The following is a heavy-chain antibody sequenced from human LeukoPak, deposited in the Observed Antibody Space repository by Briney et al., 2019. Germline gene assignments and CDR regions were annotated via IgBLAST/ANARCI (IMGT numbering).Heavy chain of an antibody. CDR3: AKEADYYGSGSYSTLSY. Sequence: PGRSLRLSCAASGFTFSSYGMHWVRQAPGKGLEWVAVISYDGSNKYYADSVEGRFTISIDNSKNTLYLQMNSLRAEDTAVYYCAKEADYYGSGSYSTLSYWGQGTLVTVSS. D-gene: IGHD3-10*01. V-gene: IGHV3-30*18. CDR1: GFTFSSYG. CDR2: ISYDGSNK. J-gene: IGHJ4*02.